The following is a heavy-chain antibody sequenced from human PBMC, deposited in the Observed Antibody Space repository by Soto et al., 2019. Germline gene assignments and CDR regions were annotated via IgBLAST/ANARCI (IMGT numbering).Heavy chain of an antibody. CDR3: ARASKSGVVTLQYYFDY. D-gene: IGHD3-3*01. J-gene: IGHJ4*02. Sequence: SVEVSCRASGGTFSSYAISWVRQAPVQGLEWMGGIIPIFGPANYAQKFQGRATITADESTSTAYRELSSLRTEDTAVYYCARASKSGVVTLQYYFDYWGQGTLVTVSS. CDR1: GGTFSSYA. CDR2: IIPIFGPA. V-gene: IGHV1-69*13.